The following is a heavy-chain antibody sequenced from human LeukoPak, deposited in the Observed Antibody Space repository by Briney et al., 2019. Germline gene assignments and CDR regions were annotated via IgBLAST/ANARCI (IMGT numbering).Heavy chain of an antibody. Sequence: ASVKVSCKASGYTFTSYDINWVRQATGQGFEWMGWMNPNSGNTGYAQKFQGRVTMTRNTSISTAYMELSSLRSEDTAVYYCARRWFGEPYYFDYWGQGTLVTVSS. CDR3: ARRWFGEPYYFDY. J-gene: IGHJ4*02. V-gene: IGHV1-8*01. CDR1: GYTFTSYD. CDR2: MNPNSGNT. D-gene: IGHD3-10*01.